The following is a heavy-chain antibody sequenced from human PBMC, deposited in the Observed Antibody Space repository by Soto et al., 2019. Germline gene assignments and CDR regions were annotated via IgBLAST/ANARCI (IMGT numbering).Heavy chain of an antibody. V-gene: IGHV1-24*01. Sequence: QVQLVQSGAEVKKPGASVKVSCKVSGYTLTELSMHWVRQAPGKGLEWMGGFDPEDGETIYAQKFQGRVTMTEDTSTDTAYMELISLRSEDTAVYYCATPGDIVLMVYANRRNDAFDIWGQGTMVTVSS. D-gene: IGHD2-8*01. CDR3: ATPGDIVLMVYANRRNDAFDI. J-gene: IGHJ3*02. CDR2: FDPEDGET. CDR1: GYTLTELS.